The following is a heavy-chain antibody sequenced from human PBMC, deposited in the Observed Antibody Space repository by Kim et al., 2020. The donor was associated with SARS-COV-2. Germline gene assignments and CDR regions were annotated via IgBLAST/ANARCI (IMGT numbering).Heavy chain of an antibody. Sequence: ASVKVSCKASGYTFTSYAMNWVRQAPGQGLEWMGWINTNTGNPTYAQGFTGRFVFSLDTSVSTAYLQISSLKAEDTAVYYCARDGEFGQRYFDWLLITSRLFDYWGQGTLVTVSP. CDR1: GYTFTSYA. CDR2: INTNTGNP. J-gene: IGHJ4*02. V-gene: IGHV7-4-1*02. D-gene: IGHD3-9*01. CDR3: ARDGEFGQRYFDWLLITSRLFDY.